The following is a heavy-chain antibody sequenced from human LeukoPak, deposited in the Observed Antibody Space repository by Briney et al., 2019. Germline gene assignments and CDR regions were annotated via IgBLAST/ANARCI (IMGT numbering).Heavy chain of an antibody. D-gene: IGHD6-19*01. Sequence: SETLSLTCTVSGGSISCYYWSWIRQPPGKGLEWIGYIYYSGSTNYNPSLKSRATISVDTSKNQFSLKLSSVTAADTAVYYCARVNKDSSGWYDGFDYWGQGTLVTVSS. V-gene: IGHV4-59*01. CDR3: ARVNKDSSGWYDGFDY. CDR2: IYYSGST. CDR1: GGSISCYY. J-gene: IGHJ4*02.